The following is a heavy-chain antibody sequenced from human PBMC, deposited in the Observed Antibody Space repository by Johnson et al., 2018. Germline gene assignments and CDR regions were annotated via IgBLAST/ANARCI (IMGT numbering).Heavy chain of an antibody. J-gene: IGHJ1*01. Sequence: QVQLGECGGGVVEHGRSLGLCCAASGFIFNTYAMHWVRQAPGKGSEWVATLSYDGSYKYSSDSVKGRFTMSRDNCKNTLWLQMDSLSAEDTAMYYCARGRIAAAGMAQYFQHWGQGTLVTVSS. CDR1: GFIFNTYA. D-gene: IGHD6-13*01. V-gene: IGHV3-30*14. CDR3: ARGRIAAAGMAQYFQH. CDR2: LSYDGSYK.